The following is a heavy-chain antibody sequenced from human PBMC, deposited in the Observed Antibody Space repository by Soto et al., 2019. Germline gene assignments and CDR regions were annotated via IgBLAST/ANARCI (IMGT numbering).Heavy chain of an antibody. D-gene: IGHD3-16*01. CDR2: IDNDGRIT. Sequence: PGGSLRLSCAASGYTFSNYWMHWVRQAPGMGLVWVSRIDNDGRITNYADSVMGRFTISRDNAKDTLYLQMDSLRAEDTAVYYCGRDLGGASSNSGPGTLVTVSS. V-gene: IGHV3-74*01. CDR1: GYTFSNYW. CDR3: GRDLGGASSN. J-gene: IGHJ4*02.